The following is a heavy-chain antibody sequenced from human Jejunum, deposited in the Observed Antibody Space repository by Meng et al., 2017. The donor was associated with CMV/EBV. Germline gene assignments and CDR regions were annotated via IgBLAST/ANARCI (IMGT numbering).Heavy chain of an antibody. CDR2: LYSGGTT. CDR1: GFTVSSSY. V-gene: IGHV3-66*04. Sequence: EGRLVESGGGLVQPGQSLRLSCAASGFTVSSSYMSWVRQAPGKGLEWVSALYSGGTTYYADSVRGRFVISADNSKNTLYLQVDGLTGEDTAMYYCAKQVSDSSTYVYWGQGTLVTVSS. D-gene: IGHD4-11*01. CDR3: AKQVSDSSTYVY. J-gene: IGHJ4*02.